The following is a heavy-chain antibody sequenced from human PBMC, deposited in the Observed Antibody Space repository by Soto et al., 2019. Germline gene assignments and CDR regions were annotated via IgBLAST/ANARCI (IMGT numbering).Heavy chain of an antibody. CDR3: SADRPDIGVGWWV. CDR2: IVVASGQT. D-gene: IGHD2-15*01. V-gene: IGHV1-58*02. Sequence: SVKVSCKASGSGFIRSGIQWVRQAHGQRLEWIGWIVVASGQTNYAQNFRGRVAITRDTSTATAYIELTGLTSEDTAVYLCSADRPDIGVGWWVWGQGTTVTVSS. J-gene: IGHJ6*02. CDR1: GSGFIRSG.